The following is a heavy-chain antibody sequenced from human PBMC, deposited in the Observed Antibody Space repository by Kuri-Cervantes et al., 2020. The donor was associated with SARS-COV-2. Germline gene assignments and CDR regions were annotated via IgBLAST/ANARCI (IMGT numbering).Heavy chain of an antibody. Sequence: GGSLRLSCAASGFTFSSYGMHWVRQAPGKGLEWVAFIRYDGSNKYYADSVKGRFTISRDNSKNTLYLQMNSLRAEDTVVYYCAKRARVVPAAAVYYYYMDVWGKGTTVTVSS. CDR1: GFTFSSYG. CDR3: AKRARVVPAAAVYYYYMDV. CDR2: IRYDGSNK. J-gene: IGHJ6*03. V-gene: IGHV3-30*02. D-gene: IGHD2-2*01.